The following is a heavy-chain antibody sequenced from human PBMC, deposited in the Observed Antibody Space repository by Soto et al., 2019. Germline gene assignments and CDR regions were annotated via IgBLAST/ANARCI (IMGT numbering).Heavy chain of an antibody. D-gene: IGHD5-12*01. CDR1: GFTVSSNY. Sequence: GGSLRLSCAASGFTVSSNYMSWVRQAPGKGLEWVSVIYRGGSTYYADSVKGRFTISRDNSKNTLYLQMNSLRAEDTAVYYCARESVRLEMATMVSAFDIWGQGTMVTVSS. J-gene: IGHJ3*02. CDR2: IYRGGST. CDR3: ARESVRLEMATMVSAFDI. V-gene: IGHV3-53*05.